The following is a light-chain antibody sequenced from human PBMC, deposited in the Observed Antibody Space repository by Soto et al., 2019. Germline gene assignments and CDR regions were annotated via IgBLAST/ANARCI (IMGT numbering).Light chain of an antibody. CDR1: SSDVGGYNY. V-gene: IGLV2-14*01. CDR2: EVS. CDR3: SSYTSSSTLEVV. J-gene: IGLJ2*01. Sequence: QSALTQPASVSGSPGQSITISCTGTSSDVGGYNYVSWYQQHPGKAPKLMIYEVSNRPSGVSNRFSGSKSGNTASLTISGLQAEDEADYYCSSYTSSSTLEVVFGGGTKLTAL.